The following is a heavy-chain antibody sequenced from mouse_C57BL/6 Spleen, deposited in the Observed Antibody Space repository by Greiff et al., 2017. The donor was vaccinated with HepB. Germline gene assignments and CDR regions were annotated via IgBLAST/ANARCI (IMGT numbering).Heavy chain of an antibody. V-gene: IGHV5-12*01. CDR1: GFTFSDYY. Sequence: EVHLVESGGGLVQPGGSLKLSCAASGFTFSDYYMYWVRQTPEKRLEWVAYISNGGGSTYYPDTVKGRITISRDNAKNTLYLQMSRLKSEDTAMYYCARHAGAMDYWGQGTSVTVSS. CDR2: ISNGGGST. J-gene: IGHJ4*01. CDR3: ARHAGAMDY. D-gene: IGHD6-1*01.